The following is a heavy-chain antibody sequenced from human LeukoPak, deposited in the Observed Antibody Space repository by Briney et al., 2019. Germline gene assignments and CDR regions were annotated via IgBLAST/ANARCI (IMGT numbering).Heavy chain of an antibody. CDR1: GYTFTGYY. CDR3: AVTTVTTVGYFQH. J-gene: IGHJ1*01. D-gene: IGHD4-11*01. V-gene: IGHV1-2*02. Sequence: ASVKVSCKASGYTFTGYYMHWVRQAPGQGLEWMGWINPNSGGTNYAQKFQGRVTMTRDTSISTAYMELSRLRSDDTAVYYCAVTTVTTVGYFQHRGQGTLVTVSS. CDR2: INPNSGGT.